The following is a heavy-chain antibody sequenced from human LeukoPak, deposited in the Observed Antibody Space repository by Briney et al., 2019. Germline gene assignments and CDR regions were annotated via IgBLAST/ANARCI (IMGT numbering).Heavy chain of an antibody. V-gene: IGHV4-34*01. J-gene: IGHJ4*02. CDR2: INHSGST. Sequence: SETLSLTCAVYGGSFSGYYWSWIRQPPGKGLEWIGEINHSGSTNYNPSLKSRVTISVDTSKNQFSLKLSSVTAVDTAVYYCAYSSGGSSFDYWGQGTLVTVSS. CDR1: GGSFSGYY. D-gene: IGHD2-15*01. CDR3: AYSSGGSSFDY.